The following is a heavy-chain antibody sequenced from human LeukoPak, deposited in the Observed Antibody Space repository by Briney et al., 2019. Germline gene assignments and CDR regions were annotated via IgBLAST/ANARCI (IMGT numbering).Heavy chain of an antibody. CDR3: GSRGGGYDFWSGYLMGSAFDI. CDR2: ISYDGSNK. Sequence: GGSLRLSCAASGFTFSSYAMHWVRQAPGKGLEWVAVISYDGSNKYYADSVKGRFTISRDNSKNTLYLQMNSLRAEDTAVYYCGSRGGGYDFWSGYLMGSAFDIWGQGTMVTVSS. D-gene: IGHD3-3*01. CDR1: GFTFSSYA. J-gene: IGHJ3*02. V-gene: IGHV3-30-3*01.